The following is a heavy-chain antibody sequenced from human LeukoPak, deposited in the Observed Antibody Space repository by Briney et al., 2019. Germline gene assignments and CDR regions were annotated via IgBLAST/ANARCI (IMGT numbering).Heavy chain of an antibody. CDR2: ISYDGSNK. CDR1: GFIFSSYG. D-gene: IGHD2-2*01. J-gene: IGHJ6*02. V-gene: IGHV3-30*18. CDR3: AKAHCSSTSCYPNYYYYYGMDV. Sequence: GGSLRLSCAASGFIFSSYGMHWVRQAPGKGLEWVAVISYDGSNKYYADSVKGRFTISRDNSKNTLYLQMNSLRAEDTAVYYCAKAHCSSTSCYPNYYYYYGMDVWGQGTTVTVSS.